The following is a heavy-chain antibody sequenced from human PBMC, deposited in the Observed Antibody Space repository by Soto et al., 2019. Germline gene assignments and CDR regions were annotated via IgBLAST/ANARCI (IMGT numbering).Heavy chain of an antibody. Sequence: ASVKVSCKSSGYSFISHSITWVRQAPGQGPEWMGRISAYNGNTNYAQKLQGRVTMTTDTSTSTAYMELRSLKSDDTAVYYCARGAFCGGAPGCRDMDVWGQGTTVTVSS. CDR2: ISAYNGNT. V-gene: IGHV1-18*01. J-gene: IGHJ6*02. CDR1: GYSFISHS. CDR3: ARGAFCGGAPGCRDMDV. D-gene: IGHD2-21*01.